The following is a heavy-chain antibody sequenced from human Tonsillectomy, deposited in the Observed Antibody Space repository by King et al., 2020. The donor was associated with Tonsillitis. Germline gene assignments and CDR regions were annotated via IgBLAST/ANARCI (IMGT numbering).Heavy chain of an antibody. J-gene: IGHJ6*02. Sequence: VQLVESGGGVVQPGRSLRLSCAASGFTFSSYGMHWVRQAPGKGLEWVAVISYDGSHKYYADSVKGRFTFSRDNSKNTLYLQMNSLRAEDRAVYYCAKDLFGLREYDFWSGDSNYAMDVWGQGTTVTVSS. CDR3: AKDLFGLREYDFWSGDSNYAMDV. CDR1: GFTFSSYG. V-gene: IGHV3-30*18. D-gene: IGHD3-3*01. CDR2: ISYDGSHK.